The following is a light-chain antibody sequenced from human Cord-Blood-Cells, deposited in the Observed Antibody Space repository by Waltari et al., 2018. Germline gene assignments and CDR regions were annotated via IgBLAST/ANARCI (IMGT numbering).Light chain of an antibody. CDR2: DVS. CDR1: SSDVGGYNS. Sequence: QSALTQPASVSGSPGQSITISCTGTSSDVGGYNSVSWYQQHPGKAPKLMIYDVSKRPSGVSNRFSGSKSGNTASLTISGLQAEDEADYYCSSYTSSSIYVFGTGTKVTVL. J-gene: IGLJ1*01. V-gene: IGLV2-14*01. CDR3: SSYTSSSIYV.